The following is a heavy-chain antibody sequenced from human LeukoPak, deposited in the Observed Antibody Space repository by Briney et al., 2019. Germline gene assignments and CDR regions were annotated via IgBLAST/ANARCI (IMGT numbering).Heavy chain of an antibody. D-gene: IGHD3-22*01. CDR3: ARGSTVTVVAPFDP. J-gene: IGHJ5*02. Sequence: GGSLRLSCAASGFSVSSNYMSWVRQAPGRGPEWISVFYINGRTYYADSVKGRLTISRDNSMNMVFLQMTSLRVEDTAIYYCARGSTVTVVAPFDPWGQGTLVTVSS. V-gene: IGHV3-66*01. CDR1: GFSVSSNY. CDR2: FYINGRT.